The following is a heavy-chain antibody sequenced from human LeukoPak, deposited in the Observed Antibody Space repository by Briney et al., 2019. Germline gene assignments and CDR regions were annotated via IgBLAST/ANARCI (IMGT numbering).Heavy chain of an antibody. J-gene: IGHJ3*02. CDR2: IYYSGST. V-gene: IGHV4-59*12. Sequence: SETLSLTCTVSGGSISSYYWSWIRQPSGKGLEWIGYIYYSGSTNYNPSLKSRVTISVDTSKNQFSLKLSSVTAADTAVYYCARDRRGAFDIWGQGTMVTVSS. CDR3: ARDRRGAFDI. CDR1: GGSISSYY.